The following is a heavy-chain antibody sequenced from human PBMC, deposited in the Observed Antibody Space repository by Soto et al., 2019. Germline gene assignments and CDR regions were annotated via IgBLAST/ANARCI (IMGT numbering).Heavy chain of an antibody. J-gene: IGHJ6*02. V-gene: IGHV4-39*01. CDR1: GGSISSSSYY. CDR3: ARDYGDYVKGGMDV. D-gene: IGHD4-17*01. Sequence: PSETLSLTCTVPGGSISSSSYYWGWIRQPPGKGLEWIGSIYYSGSTYYNPSLKSRVTISVDTSKNQFSLKLSSVTAADTAVYYCARDYGDYVKGGMDVWGQGTTVTVSS. CDR2: IYYSGST.